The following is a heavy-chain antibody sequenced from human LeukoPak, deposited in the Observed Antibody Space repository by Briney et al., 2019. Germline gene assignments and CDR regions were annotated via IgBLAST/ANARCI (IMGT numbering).Heavy chain of an antibody. V-gene: IGHV4-61*08. J-gene: IGHJ4*02. Sequence: SETLSLTCTVSGRSVSRDGYYWSWIRQPPGKGLEWIGYISFSGNTNYNPSLESRVTIILDTSKNQFSLKLSSVSAADTAVYYCARSSGWSPFDHWGQGTLVTVSS. CDR2: ISFSGNT. D-gene: IGHD6-19*01. CDR1: GRSVSRDGYY. CDR3: ARSSGWSPFDH.